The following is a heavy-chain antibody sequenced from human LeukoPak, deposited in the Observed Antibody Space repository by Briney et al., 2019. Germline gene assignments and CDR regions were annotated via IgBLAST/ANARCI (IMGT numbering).Heavy chain of an antibody. D-gene: IGHD2-2*02. V-gene: IGHV4-4*07. Sequence: PSETLSLTCTVSGGSISNSYWSWVRQPAGKGLEWIGRIHTSGSTNYNPSLKSRVTMSVDTSKNQFSLKLSSVTAADTAVYYCARGICSSTSCYTPGAFDIWGQGTMVTVSS. CDR3: ARGICSSTSCYTPGAFDI. CDR2: IHTSGST. J-gene: IGHJ3*02. CDR1: GGSISNSY.